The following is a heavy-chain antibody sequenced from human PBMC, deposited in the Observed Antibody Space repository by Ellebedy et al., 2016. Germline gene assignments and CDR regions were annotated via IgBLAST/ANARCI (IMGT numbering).Heavy chain of an antibody. CDR3: ARGGYCSSTSCYMNY. V-gene: IGHV3-33*01. D-gene: IGHD2-2*02. J-gene: IGHJ4*02. CDR2: IWYDGSNK. CDR1: GFTFSSYG. Sequence: GESLKISXAASGFTFSSYGMHWVRQAPGKGLEWVADIWYDGSNKYYADSVKGRFTISRDNSKNTLYLQMNSLRAEDTAVYYCARGGYCSSTSCYMNYWGQGTLVTVSS.